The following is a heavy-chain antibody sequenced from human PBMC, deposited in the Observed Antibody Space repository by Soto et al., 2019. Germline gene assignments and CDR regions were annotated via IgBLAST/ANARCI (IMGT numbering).Heavy chain of an antibody. Sequence: EVQLVESGGGLVQPGGSLRLSCADSGFTVSSSDMSWVRQAPRKGLEWVSVIYSGGGTYYADSVKGRFTISRDNSKNTLYLQMNSLRDEDTAVYYCVRSFFCSGGSCYSISSHWGQGTLVTVSS. J-gene: IGHJ4*02. V-gene: IGHV3-66*01. CDR1: GFTVSSSD. D-gene: IGHD2-15*01. CDR2: IYSGGGT. CDR3: VRSFFCSGGSCYSISSH.